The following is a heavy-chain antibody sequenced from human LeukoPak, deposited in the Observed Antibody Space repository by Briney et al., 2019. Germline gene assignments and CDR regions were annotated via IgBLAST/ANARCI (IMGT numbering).Heavy chain of an antibody. Sequence: PGRSLRLSCAASGFNFSHYCLHWVRQAPAKGLEWVAFISYNGSDTYYADSVKGRFTISRDNSRNTLYLQMDSLRLGDTAMYYCARDLVDCGGDCNNSREGGQGTLVTVSS. V-gene: IGHV3-30*04. CDR3: ARDLVDCGGDCNNSRE. CDR2: ISYNGSDT. D-gene: IGHD2-21*01. CDR1: GFNFSHYC. J-gene: IGHJ4*02.